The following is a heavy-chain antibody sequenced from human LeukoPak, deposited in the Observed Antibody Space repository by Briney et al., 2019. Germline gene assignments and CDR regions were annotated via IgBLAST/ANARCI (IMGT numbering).Heavy chain of an antibody. V-gene: IGHV4-31*03. J-gene: IGHJ4*02. CDR2: IYYSGST. Sequence: SETLSLTCTVSGGSISSGGYYWSWIRQHPGKGLEWIGNIYYSGSTYYNPSLKSRVTISVDTSKNQFSLKLSSVTAADTAVYYCASRSSYYYDSSGPGDYWGQGTLVTVSS. CDR1: GGSISSGGYY. D-gene: IGHD3-22*01. CDR3: ASRSSYYYDSSGPGDY.